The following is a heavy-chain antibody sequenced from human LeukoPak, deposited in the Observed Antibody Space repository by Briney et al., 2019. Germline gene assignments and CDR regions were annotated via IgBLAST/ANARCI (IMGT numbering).Heavy chain of an antibody. J-gene: IGHJ5*02. CDR3: ARGSLTIFNNWFDP. Sequence: SGPTLVKPTQTLTLTCTFSGFSLSTSGVGVGWIRQPPGKALEWLALIYWDDDKRYSPSLKSRLTITKDTSKNQVVLTMTNMDPVDSATYYCARGSLTIFNNWFDPWGQGTLVTVSS. V-gene: IGHV2-5*02. CDR2: IYWDDDK. CDR1: GFSLSTSGVG. D-gene: IGHD3-3*01.